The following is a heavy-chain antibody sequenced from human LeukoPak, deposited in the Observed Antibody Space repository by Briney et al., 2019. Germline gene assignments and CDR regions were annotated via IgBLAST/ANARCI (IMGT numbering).Heavy chain of an antibody. CDR3: ATCGYTYGLYFDY. Sequence: GGSLRLSCAASGFTFSSYEMNWVSQAPGKGLEWVSYISSSGSTIYYADSVKGRFTISRDNAKNSLYLQMNSLRAEDTAVYYCATCGYTYGLYFDYWGQGTLVTVSS. CDR1: GFTFSSYE. D-gene: IGHD5-18*01. V-gene: IGHV3-48*03. CDR2: ISSSGSTI. J-gene: IGHJ4*02.